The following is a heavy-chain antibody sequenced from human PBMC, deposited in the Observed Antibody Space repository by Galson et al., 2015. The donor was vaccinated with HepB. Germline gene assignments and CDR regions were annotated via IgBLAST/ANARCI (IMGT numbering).Heavy chain of an antibody. D-gene: IGHD3-22*01. CDR2: ISYDGSNK. V-gene: IGHV3-30*18. CDR3: AKDRGFGYPTVGRLDY. J-gene: IGHJ4*02. Sequence: SLRLSCAASGFTFSSYGMHWVRQAPGKGLEWVAVISYDGSNKYYADSVKGRFTISRDNSKNTLYLQMNSLRAEDTAVYYCAKDRGFGYPTVGRLDYWGQGTLVTVSS. CDR1: GFTFSSYG.